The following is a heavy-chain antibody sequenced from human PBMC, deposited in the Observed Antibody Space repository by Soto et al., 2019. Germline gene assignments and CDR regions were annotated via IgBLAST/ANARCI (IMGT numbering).Heavy chain of an antibody. J-gene: IGHJ6*03. CDR2: IWYDGSNK. CDR1: GFTFISYG. V-gene: IGHV3-33*01. CDR3: ARGRGYYYYYMDV. Sequence: GGSLRLSCETSGFTFISYGMHWVRQAPGKGLEWVAVIWYDGSNKYFADSVRGRFTISRDNSKNTLSLQMNSLRAEDTAVYFCARGRGYYYYYMDVWGKGTTVTVSS.